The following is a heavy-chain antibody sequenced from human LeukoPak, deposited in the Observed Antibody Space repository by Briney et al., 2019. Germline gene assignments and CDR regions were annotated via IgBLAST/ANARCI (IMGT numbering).Heavy chain of an antibody. CDR3: ARDCSSTSCYHYYYMDV. V-gene: IGHV1-2*02. CDR1: GYTFTGYY. Sequence: ASVKVSCKASGYTFTGYYMHWVRQAPGQGLEWMGWINPNSGGTNYAQKLQGRVTMTRDTSISTAYMELSRLRSDDTAVYYCARDCSSTSCYHYYYMDVWGKGTTVTVSS. J-gene: IGHJ6*03. D-gene: IGHD2-2*01. CDR2: INPNSGGT.